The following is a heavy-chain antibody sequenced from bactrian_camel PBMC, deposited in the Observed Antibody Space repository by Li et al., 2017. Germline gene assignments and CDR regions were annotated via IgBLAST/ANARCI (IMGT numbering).Heavy chain of an antibody. V-gene: IGHV3S54*01. CDR3: TPGWRSFGAAST. CDR2: MRTSTPIT. CDR1: IRKYC. D-gene: IGHD7*01. J-gene: IGHJ4*01. Sequence: HVQLVESGGGSVQPGGTLRLACTQSIRKYCTAWFRQVPGKERELVASMRTSTPITAYYADSVKGRFTISRDNAKNTLYLQLNSLRTEDTALYYCTPGWRSFGAASTRGQGTQVTVSS.